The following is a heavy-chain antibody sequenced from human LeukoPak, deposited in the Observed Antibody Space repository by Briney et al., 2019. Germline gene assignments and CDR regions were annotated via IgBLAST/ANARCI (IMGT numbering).Heavy chain of an antibody. CDR1: GFTFSSYG. CDR2: VSASGGRT. J-gene: IGHJ4*02. CDR3: AKSYASGSFYDY. Sequence: GGTLRLSCAASGFTFSSYGMSWVRQAPGKGLEWVSRVSASGGRTYYADSVKGRFTISRDNSKNTMSLQMNNLRADDTAVYYCAKSYASGSFYDYWGQGTLVTVSS. D-gene: IGHD3-10*01. V-gene: IGHV3-23*01.